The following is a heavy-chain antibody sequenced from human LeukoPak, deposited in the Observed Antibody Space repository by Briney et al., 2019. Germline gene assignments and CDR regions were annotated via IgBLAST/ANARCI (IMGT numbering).Heavy chain of an antibody. D-gene: IGHD3-3*01. CDR2: INPNSGGT. CDR1: GYTFTGYY. J-gene: IGHJ3*02. Sequence: ASVKVSCKASGYTFTGYYMHWVRQAPGQGLEWMGWINPNSGGTNYAQKFQGRVTMTRDTSISTAYMELSRLRSDDTAVYYCARVAVVTPGDAFDIWGQGTMVTVSS. CDR3: ARVAVVTPGDAFDI. V-gene: IGHV1-2*02.